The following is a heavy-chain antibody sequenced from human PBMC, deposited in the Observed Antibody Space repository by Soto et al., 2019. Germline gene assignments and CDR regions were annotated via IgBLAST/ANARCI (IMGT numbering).Heavy chain of an antibody. CDR3: ARHLAVTTSIHYYYYYMDV. Sequence: ASVKVSCKASGYTFTSYGISWVRQAPGQGLEWMGWISAYNGNTNYAQKLQGRVTMTTDTSKNQFSLKLSSVTAADTAVYYCARHLAVTTSIHYYYYYMDVWGKGTTVTVSS. V-gene: IGHV1-18*01. J-gene: IGHJ6*03. CDR2: ISAYNGNT. D-gene: IGHD4-17*01. CDR1: GYTFTSYG.